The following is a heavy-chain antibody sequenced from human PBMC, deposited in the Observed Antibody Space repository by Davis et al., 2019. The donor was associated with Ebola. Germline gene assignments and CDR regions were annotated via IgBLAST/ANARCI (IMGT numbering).Heavy chain of an antibody. CDR1: GFTFSSYG. V-gene: IGHV3-30*18. CDR3: AKAFHQLVRPYYYYGMDV. CDR2: ISYDGSNK. J-gene: IGHJ6*02. Sequence: PGGSLRLSCAASGFTFSSYGMHWVRQAPGKGLEWVAVISYDGSNKYYADSVKGRFTISRDNSKNTLYLQMNSLRAEDTAVYYCAKAFHQLVRPYYYYGMDVWGQGTTVTVSS. D-gene: IGHD6-6*01.